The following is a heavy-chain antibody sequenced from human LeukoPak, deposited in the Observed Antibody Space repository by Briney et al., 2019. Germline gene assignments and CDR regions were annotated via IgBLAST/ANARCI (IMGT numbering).Heavy chain of an antibody. Sequence: GGSLRLSCTASGFTFRTYTMNWVRQAPGKGLEWVSSISSRSDYIYYADSVRGRFTISRDNAQNSLYLQMNSLRAEDTGVYYCARDIYEGSDYWGQGTLVTVSS. J-gene: IGHJ4*02. CDR3: ARDIYEGSDY. V-gene: IGHV3-21*01. D-gene: IGHD3-16*01. CDR2: ISSRSDYI. CDR1: GFTFRTYT.